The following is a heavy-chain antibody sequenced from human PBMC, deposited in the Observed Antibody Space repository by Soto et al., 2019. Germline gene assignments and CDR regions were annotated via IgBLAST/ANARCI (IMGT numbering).Heavy chain of an antibody. J-gene: IGHJ4*02. D-gene: IGHD5-12*01. CDR2: IYYSGST. Sequence: WETLSLTCTVSGGSISSYYWSWIRQPPGKGLEWIGYIYYSGSTNYNLSLKSRVTISVDTPKNQFSLKLSSVTAADTAVYYCARAVEMATIRYYFDYWGQGTLVTVSS. CDR3: ARAVEMATIRYYFDY. CDR1: GGSISSYY. V-gene: IGHV4-59*01.